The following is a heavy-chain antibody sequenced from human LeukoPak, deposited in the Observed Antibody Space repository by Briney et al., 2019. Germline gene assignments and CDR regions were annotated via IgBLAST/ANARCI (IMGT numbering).Heavy chain of an antibody. Sequence: SGTLSLTCAVYGGSFSGYYWSWIRQPPGKGLEWIGEINHSGSTNYNPSLKSRVTISVDTSKNQFSLKLSSVTAADTAVYYCARDGPISSGWYLRVSWFDPWGQGTLVTVSS. D-gene: IGHD6-19*01. CDR3: ARDGPISSGWYLRVSWFDP. J-gene: IGHJ5*02. V-gene: IGHV4-34*01. CDR2: INHSGST. CDR1: GGSFSGYY.